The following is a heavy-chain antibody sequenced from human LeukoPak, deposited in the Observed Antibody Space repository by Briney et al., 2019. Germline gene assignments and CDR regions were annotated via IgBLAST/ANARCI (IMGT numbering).Heavy chain of an antibody. Sequence: GASVKVSCKASGYTFTGYYIHWVRQAPGQGLEWMGRINPSSGATYYVQKFEGRVTMTRDTSVSTVYMEVGNLTSDDTAMYFCARRGFDSWGQGTLVTVSS. D-gene: IGHD3-16*01. CDR3: ARRGFDS. CDR2: INPSSGAT. J-gene: IGHJ4*02. V-gene: IGHV1-2*06. CDR1: GYTFTGYY.